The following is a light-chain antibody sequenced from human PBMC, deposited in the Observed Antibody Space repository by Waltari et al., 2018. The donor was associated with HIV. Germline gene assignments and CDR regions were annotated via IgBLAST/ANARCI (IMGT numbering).Light chain of an antibody. CDR3: QQYYSTPLT. J-gene: IGKJ4*01. V-gene: IGKV4-1*01. CDR2: WAS. CDR1: QSVLFSSNNKNY. Sequence: DIVMTQSPDSLAVSLGEGATINCKSSQSVLFSSNNKNYLAWYQQKPGQPPKLLLYWASTRESAVPDRFSGSGSGADFTLTISSLQAEDVAVYYCQQYYSTPLTFGGGTKVEIK.